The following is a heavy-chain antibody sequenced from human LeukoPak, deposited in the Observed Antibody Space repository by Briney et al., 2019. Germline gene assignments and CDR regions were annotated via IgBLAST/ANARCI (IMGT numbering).Heavy chain of an antibody. CDR3: ARHKGCYDSSGYYYLPDY. Sequence: SETLSLTCTVSGGSISSYYWSWIRQPPGKGLEWIGSIYYSGSTYYNPSLKSRVTISVDTSKNQFSLKLSSVTAADTAVYYCARHKGCYDSSGYYYLPDYWGQGTLVTVSS. CDR2: IYYSGST. D-gene: IGHD3-22*01. V-gene: IGHV4-59*05. CDR1: GGSISSYY. J-gene: IGHJ4*02.